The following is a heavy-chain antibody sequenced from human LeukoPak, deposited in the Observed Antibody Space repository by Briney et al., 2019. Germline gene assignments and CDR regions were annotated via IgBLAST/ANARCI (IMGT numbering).Heavy chain of an antibody. CDR1: GYTFTSYY. CDR3: AREVGIAVAGQNWFDP. V-gene: IGHV1-46*01. CDR2: INPSGGST. Sequence: ASVKVSCEASGYTFTSYYMHWVRQAPGQGLEWMGIINPSGGSTSYAQKFQGRVTMTRDMSTSTVYMELSSLRSEDTAVYYCAREVGIAVAGQNWFDPWGQGTLVTVSS. D-gene: IGHD6-19*01. J-gene: IGHJ5*02.